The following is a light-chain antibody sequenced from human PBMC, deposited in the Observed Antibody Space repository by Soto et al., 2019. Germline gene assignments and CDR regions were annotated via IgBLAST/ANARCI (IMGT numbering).Light chain of an antibody. CDR2: GAS. CDR1: QSVSSSY. J-gene: IGKJ4*01. CDR3: QQYGSSPPLT. V-gene: IGKV3-20*01. Sequence: EFVLTQSPGTLSLSPGERATLSCRASQSVSSSYLAWYQQKPGQAPRIVIYGASTSSTSIPDRFSASGSGKDFTLTISRLEPEDFALYYCQQYGSSPPLTFGGGTKVEIK.